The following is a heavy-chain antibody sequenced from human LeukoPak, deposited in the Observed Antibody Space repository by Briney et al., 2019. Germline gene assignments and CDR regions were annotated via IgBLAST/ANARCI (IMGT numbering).Heavy chain of an antibody. Sequence: GESLKISCKGSGYSFTSYWIGWVRQMPGKGLEWMGIIYPGDSDTRYSPSFQGQVTISADKSISTAYLQWSSLKASDTAMYCCARGYCSGGSCYFDAFDIWGQGAMVTVSS. CDR3: ARGYCSGGSCYFDAFDI. CDR2: IYPGDSDT. CDR1: GYSFTSYW. V-gene: IGHV5-51*01. J-gene: IGHJ3*02. D-gene: IGHD2-15*01.